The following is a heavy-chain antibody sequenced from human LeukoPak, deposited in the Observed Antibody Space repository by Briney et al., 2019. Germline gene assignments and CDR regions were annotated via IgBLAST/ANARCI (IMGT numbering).Heavy chain of an antibody. V-gene: IGHV4-39*01. Sequence: PSETLSLTCTVSGGSISSSSYYWGWIRQPPGKGLEWIGSIYYSGSTYYNPSLKSRVTISVDTSKNQFSLKLSSVTAADTAVYYCARQSYEDSSGWYRIGWYFDLWGRGTLVTVSS. J-gene: IGHJ2*01. D-gene: IGHD6-19*01. CDR3: ARQSYEDSSGWYRIGWYFDL. CDR2: IYYSGST. CDR1: GGSISSSSYY.